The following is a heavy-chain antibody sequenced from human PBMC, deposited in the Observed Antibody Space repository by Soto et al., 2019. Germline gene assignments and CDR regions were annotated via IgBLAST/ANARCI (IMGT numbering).Heavy chain of an antibody. CDR2: IRSKANSYAT. CDR3: TKAVAGVDGGY. J-gene: IGHJ4*02. V-gene: IGHV3-73*01. D-gene: IGHD6-19*01. CDR1: GFTFSGSA. Sequence: EVQLVESGGGLVQPGGSLKLSCAASGFTFSGSAMHWVRQASGKGLEWVGRIRSKANSYATAYAASVKGRFTISRDYSKNTAYLQMNSLKTEDKAVYYCTKAVAGVDGGYWGQGTLVTVSS.